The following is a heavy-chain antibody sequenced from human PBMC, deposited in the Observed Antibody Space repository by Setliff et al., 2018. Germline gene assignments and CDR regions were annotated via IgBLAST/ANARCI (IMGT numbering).Heavy chain of an antibody. CDR1: AYIFSSYG. Sequence: ASVKVSCKASAYIFSSYGLSWVRQAPGQGLEWMGWISTCNGITNYAQRFQDRVTMTTDTSSSAAYMELRSLRSDDTAVYYCAISSLSICSGDTCPNAFDIWGQGTLVTVSS. V-gene: IGHV1-18*01. CDR2: ISTCNGIT. D-gene: IGHD3-3*01. CDR3: AISSLSICSGDTCPNAFDI. J-gene: IGHJ3*02.